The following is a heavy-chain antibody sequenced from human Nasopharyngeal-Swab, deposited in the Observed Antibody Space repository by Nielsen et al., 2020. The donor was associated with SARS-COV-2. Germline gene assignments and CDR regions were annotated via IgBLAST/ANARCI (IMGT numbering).Heavy chain of an antibody. Sequence: GESLKISFAASGFTFSSYEMNWVRQAPGKGLEWVSYISSSGSTIYYADSVKGRFTISRDNAKNSLYLQMNSLRAEDTAVYYCARDDSSPHVGAFDIWGQGTMVTVSS. V-gene: IGHV3-48*03. D-gene: IGHD3-22*01. J-gene: IGHJ3*02. CDR2: ISSSGSTI. CDR3: ARDDSSPHVGAFDI. CDR1: GFTFSSYE.